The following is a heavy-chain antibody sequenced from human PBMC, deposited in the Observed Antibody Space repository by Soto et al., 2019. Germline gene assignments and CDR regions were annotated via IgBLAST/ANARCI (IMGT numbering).Heavy chain of an antibody. CDR1: EGTFTSYV. D-gene: IGHD6-13*01. Sequence: QVQLVQSGAEVKKPGSSVKVSCKASEGTFTSYVITWVRQAPGQGLEWMGGIIPIFGTANYEQKFQGRVTITADESTSTVYMGLSSLRSEDTAVYYCAREPSSPDYFYGMDVWGQGTTVTVSS. J-gene: IGHJ6*02. CDR2: IIPIFGTA. V-gene: IGHV1-69*01. CDR3: AREPSSPDYFYGMDV.